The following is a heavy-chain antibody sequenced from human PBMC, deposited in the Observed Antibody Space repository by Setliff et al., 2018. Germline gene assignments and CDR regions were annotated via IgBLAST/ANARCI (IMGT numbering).Heavy chain of an antibody. CDR1: GYSFTLYA. D-gene: IGHD2-21*01. CDR2: MNIDNGKT. V-gene: IGHV1-3*03. Sequence: SVKVSCTASGYSFTLYAMHWMRQAPGQRLEWMGWMNIDNGKTEYSQEFQDRVTFTRDTFAETAYMELRSLTSDDMAVYYCARGYCDGIGCPAPLYYFDSWGQGTLVTVSS. J-gene: IGHJ4*02. CDR3: ARGYCDGIGCPAPLYYFDS.